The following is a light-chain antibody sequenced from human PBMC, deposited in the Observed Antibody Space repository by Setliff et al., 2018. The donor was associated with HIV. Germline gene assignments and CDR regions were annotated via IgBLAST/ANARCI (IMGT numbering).Light chain of an antibody. J-gene: IGLJ1*01. CDR3: QVWDSSSDPNYV. CDR2: DDT. CDR1: NIGVKS. V-gene: IGLV3-21*03. Sequence: SYALAQPASVSVAPGKTARITCGGNNIGVKSVHWYQQEPGQAPVLVVYDDTERPSGIPERFSGSNSGNTATLTISRVEAGDEADYYCQVWDSSSDPNYVFGTGTKVTV.